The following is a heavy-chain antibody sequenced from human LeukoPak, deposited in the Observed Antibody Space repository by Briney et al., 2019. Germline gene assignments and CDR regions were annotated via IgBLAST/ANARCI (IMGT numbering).Heavy chain of an antibody. J-gene: IGHJ6*02. V-gene: IGHV4-31*03. CDR3: AQTGLVGYYYGMNV. D-gene: IGHD2-8*02. Sequence: SETLSLTCTVSGGSISSGGYYWSWIRQHPGKGLEWIGYIYYSGSTYYNPSLKSRDTISVGTSKNQFSLKLSSVTAADTAVYYCAQTGLVGYYYGMNVWGQGTTVTVSS. CDR1: GGSISSGGYY. CDR2: IYYSGST.